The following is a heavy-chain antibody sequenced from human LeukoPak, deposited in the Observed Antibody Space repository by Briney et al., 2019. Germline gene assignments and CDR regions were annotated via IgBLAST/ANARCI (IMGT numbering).Heavy chain of an antibody. CDR2: ISYDGSNK. CDR3: ARDSSGLGSYKNYYYYGMDV. D-gene: IGHD1-26*01. Sequence: GSLRLSCAASGFTFSSYAMHWVRQAPGKGLEWVAVISYDGSNKYYADSVKGRFTISRDNSKNTLYLQMNSLRAEDTAVYYCARDSSGLGSYKNYYYYGMDVWGQGTTVTVSS. J-gene: IGHJ6*02. CDR1: GFTFSSYA. V-gene: IGHV3-30-3*01.